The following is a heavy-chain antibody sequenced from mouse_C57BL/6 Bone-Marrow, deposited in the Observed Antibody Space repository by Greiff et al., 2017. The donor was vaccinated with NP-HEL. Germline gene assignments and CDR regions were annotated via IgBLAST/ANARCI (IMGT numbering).Heavy chain of an antibody. CDR2: ISSGGSYN. CDR1: GFTFSSYG. J-gene: IGHJ2*01. Sequence: EVKLVESGGDLVKPGGSLKLSCAASGFTFSSYGMSWVRQTPDKRLEWVATISSGGSYNYYPDSVKGRFTISRDNAKNTLYLQMSSLKSEDTAMYYCARQTAQATYYWGQGTTLTVSS. V-gene: IGHV5-6*01. D-gene: IGHD3-2*02. CDR3: ARQTAQATYY.